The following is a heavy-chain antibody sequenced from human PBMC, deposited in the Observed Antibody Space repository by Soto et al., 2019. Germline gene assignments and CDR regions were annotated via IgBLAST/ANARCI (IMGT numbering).Heavy chain of an antibody. V-gene: IGHV3-21*06. CDR3: AREVQPVVRREYDY. CDR1: GFTFSTCT. Sequence: EVQLVESGGGLVKPGGSLRLSCAVSGFTFSTCTMNWVRQAPGKGLEWVSSIDSGGSPYYADSVKGRFTISRDNAKNSLYLQKNSLRAEDTAVYYCAREVQPVVRREYDYWGQGTLVTVSS. D-gene: IGHD2-15*01. CDR2: IDSGGSP. J-gene: IGHJ4*02.